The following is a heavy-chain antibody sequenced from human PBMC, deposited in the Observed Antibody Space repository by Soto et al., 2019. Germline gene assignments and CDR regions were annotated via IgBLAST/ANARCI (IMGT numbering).Heavy chain of an antibody. CDR1: GYTFTNHG. D-gene: IGHD3-16*01. V-gene: IGHV1-18*04. J-gene: IGHJ3*02. CDR3: ARDRVAGIWGDAFDI. CDR2: INPYNANT. Sequence: GASVKVSCKTSGYTFTNHGINWVRQAPGQGLEWMGWINPYNANTNYAQKLQGRVTMTTDTSTSTAYMDLRSRTYDDTAVYYCARDRVAGIWGDAFDIWGQGTMVTVSS.